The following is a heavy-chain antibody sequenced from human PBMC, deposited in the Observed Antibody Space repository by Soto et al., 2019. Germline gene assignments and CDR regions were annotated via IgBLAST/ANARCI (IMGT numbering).Heavy chain of an antibody. J-gene: IGHJ4*02. CDR3: ARGFSGYCSGGSCSSFDY. D-gene: IGHD2-15*01. V-gene: IGHV4-4*02. CDR2: IFHSGIT. Sequence: QVQLQESGPGLVKPSGTLSLTCAVSGDSISSTHWWTWVRQPPGKGLEYIGQIFHSGITNYNPSLQSRANISLDKSKNQFSLELNSVTGSDTAIYYCARGFSGYCSGGSCSSFDYWGQGTLVTVSS. CDR1: GDSISSTHW.